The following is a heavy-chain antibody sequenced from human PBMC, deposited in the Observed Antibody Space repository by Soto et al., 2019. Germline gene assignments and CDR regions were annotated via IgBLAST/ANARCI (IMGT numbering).Heavy chain of an antibody. CDR3: ARGTRDSSSWDY. D-gene: IGHD6-6*01. CDR1: GYTFTSYD. CDR2: MNHNSGNT. Sequence: QVQLVQSGAEVKKPGASVKVSCKASGYTFTSYDINWVRQATAQGLEWMGWMNHNSGNTGYAQKFHGRVTMTSNTSISTAYMELSSLRSEDSAVYYCARGTRDSSSWDYWGQGTLVTVFS. J-gene: IGHJ4*02. V-gene: IGHV1-8*01.